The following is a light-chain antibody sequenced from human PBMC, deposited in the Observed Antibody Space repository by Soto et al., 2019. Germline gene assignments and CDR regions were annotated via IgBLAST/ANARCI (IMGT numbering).Light chain of an antibody. V-gene: IGLV2-14*01. CDR1: SSDVGGYNY. CDR3: SSYTSSSTRV. CDR2: EVS. J-gene: IGLJ3*02. Sequence: QSALTQPASVSGSPGQSITISCTGTSSDVGGYNYVSWYQQHPGKAPKLMIYEVSNRPSGVSNRFSGSKSGNTASLTISGRQAEDDAAYYCSSYTSSSTRVFGGGTKVTVL.